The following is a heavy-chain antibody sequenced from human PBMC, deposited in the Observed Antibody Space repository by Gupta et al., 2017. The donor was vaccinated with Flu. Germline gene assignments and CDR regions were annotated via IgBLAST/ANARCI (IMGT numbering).Heavy chain of an antibody. J-gene: IGHJ3*02. CDR1: GFTFSSYS. V-gene: IGHV3-21*01. D-gene: IGHD4-4*01. Sequence: EVQLVESGGGLVKPGGSLRLSCAASGFTFSSYSMNWVRQAPGKGLEWVSSISSSSSYIYYADSVKGRFTISRDNAKNSLYLQMNSLRAEDTAVYYCASTPSNLSMGAFDIWGQGTMVTVSS. CDR2: ISSSSSYI. CDR3: ASTPSNLSMGAFDI.